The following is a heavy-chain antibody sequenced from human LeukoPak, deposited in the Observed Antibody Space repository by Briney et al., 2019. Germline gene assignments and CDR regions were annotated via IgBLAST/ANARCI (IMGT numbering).Heavy chain of an antibody. CDR2: ISGSGST. V-gene: IGHV3-23*01. D-gene: IGHD6-13*01. Sequence: GGSLRLSCAASGFTFSSYAMSWVRQAQGKGLEWVSAISGSGSTYYADSVKGRFTISRDNSKNTLYLQMNSLRAEDTAVYYCAKCCRNSWYSDYWGQGTLVTVSS. CDR1: GFTFSSYA. CDR3: AKCCRNSWYSDY. J-gene: IGHJ4*02.